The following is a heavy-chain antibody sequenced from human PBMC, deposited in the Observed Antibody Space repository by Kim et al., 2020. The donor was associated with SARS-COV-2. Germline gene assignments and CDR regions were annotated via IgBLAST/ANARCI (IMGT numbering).Heavy chain of an antibody. CDR3: ARLGGMIVVPE. V-gene: IGHV4-39*01. D-gene: IGHD3-22*01. Sequence: SETLSLTCTVSGGSISSSSYYWGWIRQPPGKGLEWIGSIYYSGSTYYNPSLKSRVTISVDTSKNQFSLKLSSVTAADTAVYYCARLGGMIVVPEWGQGTLVTVSS. J-gene: IGHJ4*02. CDR1: GGSISSSSYY. CDR2: IYYSGST.